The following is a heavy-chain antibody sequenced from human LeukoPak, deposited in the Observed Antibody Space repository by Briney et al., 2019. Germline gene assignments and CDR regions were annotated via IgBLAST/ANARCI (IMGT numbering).Heavy chain of an antibody. J-gene: IGHJ6*02. V-gene: IGHV1-18*01. CDR1: GYTFTSYG. Sequence: ASVKVSCKASGYTFTSYGISWVRQAPGQGLEWMGWISAYNGNTNYAQKLQGRVTMTTDTSTSTAYMELRSLRSDDTAVYYCARLGYCSSTSCYAGGYHYYGMDVWGQGTTVTVSS. D-gene: IGHD2-2*01. CDR3: ARLGYCSSTSCYAGGYHYYGMDV. CDR2: ISAYNGNT.